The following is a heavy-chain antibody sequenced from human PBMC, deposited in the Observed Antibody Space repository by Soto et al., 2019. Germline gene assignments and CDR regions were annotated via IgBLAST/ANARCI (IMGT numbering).Heavy chain of an antibody. CDR1: GFTFSSYS. CDR3: ARDHGTYCTNGVCYTLLGPDRTFDY. D-gene: IGHD2-8*01. V-gene: IGHV3-21*01. CDR2: ISSSSSYI. Sequence: GGSLRLSCAASGFTFSSYSMNWVRQAPGKGLEWVSSISSSSSYIYYADSVKGRFTISRDNAKNSLYLKMNSLRAEDTAVYYCARDHGTYCTNGVCYTLLGPDRTFDYWGQGTLVTVSS. J-gene: IGHJ4*02.